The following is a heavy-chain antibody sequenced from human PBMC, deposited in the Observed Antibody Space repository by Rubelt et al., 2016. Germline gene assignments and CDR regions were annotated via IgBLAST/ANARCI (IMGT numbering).Heavy chain of an antibody. CDR3: ARHKRRIAAAVPYYYYYYMDV. D-gene: IGHD6-13*01. CDR2: INHSGST. J-gene: IGHJ6*03. Sequence: GLEWIGEINHSGSTNYNPSLKSRVTISVDTSKNQFSLKLSSVTAADTAVYYCARHKRRIAAAVPYYYYYYMDVWGKGTTVTVSS. V-gene: IGHV4-34*01.